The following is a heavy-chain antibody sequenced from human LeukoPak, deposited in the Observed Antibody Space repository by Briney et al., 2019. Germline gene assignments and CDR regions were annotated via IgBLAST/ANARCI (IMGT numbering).Heavy chain of an antibody. CDR3: ASDPGPGDFWGGYYKGLDY. V-gene: IGHV3-30-3*01. D-gene: IGHD3-3*01. J-gene: IGHJ4*02. CDR2: ISYDGSNK. Sequence: GRSLRLSCAASGFTFSSYAMNWVRQDPGKGLEWVAVISYDGSNKYYADSVKGRFTISRDNSKNSLYLQMNSLRAEDTAVYYCASDPGPGDFWGGYYKGLDYWGQGTLVTVSS. CDR1: GFTFSSYA.